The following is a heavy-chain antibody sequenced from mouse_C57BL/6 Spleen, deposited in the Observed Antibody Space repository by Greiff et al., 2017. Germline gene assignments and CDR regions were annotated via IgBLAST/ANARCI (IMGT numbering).Heavy chain of an antibody. CDR2: IDPANGNT. J-gene: IGHJ2*01. D-gene: IGHD2-4*01. V-gene: IGHV14-3*01. Sequence: EVQLQQSVAELVKPGASVKLSCTASGFNIKNTYMPWVKQRPEQGLEWIGRIDPANGNTKYAPKVQGKATITADTSSDTAYLQLSNLTSEDTAIYYCARNDYAFDYWGQGTTRTVSS. CDR1: GFNIKNTY. CDR3: ARNDYAFDY.